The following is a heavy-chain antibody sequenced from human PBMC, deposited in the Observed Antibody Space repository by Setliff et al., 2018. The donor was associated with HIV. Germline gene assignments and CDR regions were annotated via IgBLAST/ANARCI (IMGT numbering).Heavy chain of an antibody. CDR3: ARDRGEGYSPDAFDI. CDR2: TYSAGST. Sequence: PGGSLRLSCAASGFTVSSNYVNWVRQAPGKGLEWVSLTYSAGSTYYAESVKGRFTISRDNSKNTVYLQMNSLRAEDTAVYYCARDRGEGYSPDAFDIWGQGTMVTVSS. CDR1: GFTVSSNY. V-gene: IGHV3-66*02. D-gene: IGHD3-10*01. J-gene: IGHJ3*02.